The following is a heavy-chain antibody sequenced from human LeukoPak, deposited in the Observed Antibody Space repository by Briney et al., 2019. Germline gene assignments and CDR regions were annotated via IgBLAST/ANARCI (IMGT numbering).Heavy chain of an antibody. V-gene: IGHV3-48*04. Sequence: GGSLRLSCAASGFTFSSYSMNWVRQAPGKGLEWVSYISSSSSTIYYADSVKGRFTISRDNAKNSLYLQMNSLRAEDTAVYYCARVAGYGSGSSSYWYFDLWGRGALVTVSS. J-gene: IGHJ2*01. D-gene: IGHD3-10*01. CDR2: ISSSSSTI. CDR3: ARVAGYGSGSSSYWYFDL. CDR1: GFTFSSYS.